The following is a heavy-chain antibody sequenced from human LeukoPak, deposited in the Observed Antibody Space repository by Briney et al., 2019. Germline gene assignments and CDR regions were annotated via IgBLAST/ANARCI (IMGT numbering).Heavy chain of an antibody. J-gene: IGHJ6*02. CDR3: ARVRSFSSGWYPPRRYGMDV. CDR1: GFTFSDYY. CDR2: ISSSGSTI. D-gene: IGHD6-19*01. Sequence: GGSLRLSCAASGFTFSDYYMSWIRQAPGKGLEWVSYISSSGSTIYYADSVKGRFTISRDNAKNSLYLQMNSLRAEDTAVYYCARVRSFSSGWYPPRRYGMDVWGQGTTVTVSS. V-gene: IGHV3-11*01.